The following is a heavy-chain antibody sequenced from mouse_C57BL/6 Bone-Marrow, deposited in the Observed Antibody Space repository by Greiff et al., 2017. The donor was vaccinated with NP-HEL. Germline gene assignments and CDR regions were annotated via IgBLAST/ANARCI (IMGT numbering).Heavy chain of an antibody. Sequence: EVKLQESGGGLVQPGGSLSLSCAASGFTFTDYCMSWVRQPPGKALEWLGFIRNKANGYTTEYSASVKGRFTISRDNSQSILYLQMNALRAEDSATYYCARSIYYDYADDPFYAMDYWGQGTSVTVSS. CDR2: IRNKANGYTT. CDR3: ARSIYYDYADDPFYAMDY. V-gene: IGHV7-3*01. CDR1: GFTFTDYC. D-gene: IGHD2-4*01. J-gene: IGHJ4*01.